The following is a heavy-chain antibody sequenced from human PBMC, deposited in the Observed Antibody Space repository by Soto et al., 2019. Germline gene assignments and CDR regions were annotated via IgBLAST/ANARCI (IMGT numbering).Heavy chain of an antibody. Sequence: GGSLRLSCAVSGFTFSSYAMSWVRQAPGKGLEWVSGIGASGAGTYYADSVKGRFTISRDNSKNTKNTLYLQMNSLTAEDTAVYYCAKDGRHGEEHYFYYMDVWGKGTTVTVSS. J-gene: IGHJ6*03. V-gene: IGHV3-23*01. CDR3: AKDGRHGEEHYFYYMDV. D-gene: IGHD7-27*01. CDR1: GFTFSSYA. CDR2: IGASGAGT.